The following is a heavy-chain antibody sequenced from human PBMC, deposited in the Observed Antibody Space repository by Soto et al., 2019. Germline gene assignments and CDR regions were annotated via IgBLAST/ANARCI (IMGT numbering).Heavy chain of an antibody. CDR1: GGSFSGYY. CDR2: INHSGST. J-gene: IGHJ4*02. V-gene: IGHV4-34*01. D-gene: IGHD6-13*01. CDR3: AGSIAAAGIDY. Sequence: PSETLSLTCAVYGGSFSGYYWSWIRQPPGKGLEWIGEINHSGSTNYNPSLKSRVTISVDTSKNQFSLKLSSVTAADTAVYYCAGSIAAAGIDYWGQGTLVTVSS.